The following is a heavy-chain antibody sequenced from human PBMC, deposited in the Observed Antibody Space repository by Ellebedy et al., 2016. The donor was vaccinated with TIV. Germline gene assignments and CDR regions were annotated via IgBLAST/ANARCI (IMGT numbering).Heavy chain of an antibody. CDR1: GFTFSVNG. Sequence: GGSLRLSCAGSGFTFSVNGMHWVRQAPGKGLEWVAFISHDGENTLYADSVKGRVTISRDNSESTVHLQMDSLTVEDTGVYYCAKDRGSRSANYVSPMDIWGRGTTVTASS. CDR3: AKDRGSRSANYVSPMDI. J-gene: IGHJ6*02. CDR2: ISHDGENT. V-gene: IGHV3-30*18. D-gene: IGHD6-13*01.